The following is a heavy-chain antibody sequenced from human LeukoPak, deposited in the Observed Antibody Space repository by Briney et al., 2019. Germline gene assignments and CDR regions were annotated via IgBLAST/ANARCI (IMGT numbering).Heavy chain of an antibody. Sequence: SETLSLTCTVSGGSISSTRYYWGWIRQPPGKGLEWIGSIYYSGNTYYNPSLKSRVTMSVDRSKNQFSLKLSSVTAADTAVYYCASLASVGWSLGATSNWFDPWGQGTLVTVSS. CDR1: GGSISSTRYY. D-gene: IGHD1-26*01. V-gene: IGHV4-39*01. J-gene: IGHJ5*02. CDR3: ASLASVGWSLGATSNWFDP. CDR2: IYYSGNT.